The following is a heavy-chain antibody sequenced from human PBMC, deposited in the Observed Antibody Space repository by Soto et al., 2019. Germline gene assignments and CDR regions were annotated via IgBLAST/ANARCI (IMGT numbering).Heavy chain of an antibody. V-gene: IGHV3-30-3*01. CDR1: GFTFSSYA. J-gene: IGHJ4*02. Sequence: GGSLRLSCAASGFTFSSYAMHWVRQAPGKGLEWVAVISYDGSNKYYADSVKGRFTISRDNSKNTLYLQMNSLRAEDTAVYYCARDPIPHEISIAVAGYFDYWGQGTLVTVSS. CDR2: ISYDGSNK. CDR3: ARDPIPHEISIAVAGYFDY. D-gene: IGHD6-19*01.